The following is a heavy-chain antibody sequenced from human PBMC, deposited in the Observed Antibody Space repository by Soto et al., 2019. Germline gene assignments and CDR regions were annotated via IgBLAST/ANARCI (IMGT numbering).Heavy chain of an antibody. CDR2: IYWDDDK. J-gene: IGHJ4*02. V-gene: IGHV2-5*02. CDR3: AHRNVEVVAETTNSFDY. CDR1: GFSLSTGGVG. Sequence: QITLKESGPTLVKPTQTLTLTCTFSGFSLSTGGVGVGWIRQPPGKALEWLALIYWDDDKRSSPSLQSRLTVTRASYKQVTLTMANVDPVDTATYFCAHRNVEVVAETTNSFDYWGEGSLVTVSS. D-gene: IGHD2-15*01.